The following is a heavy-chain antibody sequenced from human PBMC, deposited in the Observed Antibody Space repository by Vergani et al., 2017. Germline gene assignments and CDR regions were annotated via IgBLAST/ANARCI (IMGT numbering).Heavy chain of an antibody. CDR2: IWYDGSNK. J-gene: IGHJ6*02. CDR3: AREGYCSSTSCLRWGMDV. V-gene: IGHV3-33*01. CDR1: GFTFSSYG. Sequence: QVQLVESGGGVVQPGRSLRLSCAASGFTFSSYGMHWVRQAPGKGLEWVAVIWYDGSNKYYADSVKGRFTISRDNSKNTLYLQINSLRAEDTAVYYCAREGYCSSTSCLRWGMDVWGQGTTVTVSS. D-gene: IGHD2-2*01.